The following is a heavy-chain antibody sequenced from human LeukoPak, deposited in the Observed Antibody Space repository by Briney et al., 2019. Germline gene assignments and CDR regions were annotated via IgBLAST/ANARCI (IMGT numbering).Heavy chain of an antibody. CDR2: INPDSGGT. V-gene: IGHV1-2*02. J-gene: IGHJ6*02. Sequence: AAVTDFFRASGYTFTAYYMQWGRQAPGEGREGRGGINPDSGGTNYAQKFHGTATITRDTSISTTYMDLSPLRSDDMAVYYCARGAYLPGYQYGMAFWRQGTTVTVSS. CDR1: GYTFTAYY. CDR3: ARGAYLPGYQYGMAF. D-gene: IGHD3-9*01.